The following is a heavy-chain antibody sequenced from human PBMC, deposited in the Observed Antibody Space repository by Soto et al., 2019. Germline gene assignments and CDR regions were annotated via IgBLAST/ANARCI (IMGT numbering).Heavy chain of an antibody. CDR2: IYYSGST. D-gene: IGHD2-2*01. J-gene: IGHJ5*02. CDR3: ARHKCSSTSCYSFYWFDP. CDR1: GGSISSSSYY. Sequence: PSETLSLTCTVSGGSISSSSYYWGWIRQPPGKGLEWIGSIYYSGSTYYNQSLKSRVTISVDTSKNQFSLKLSSVTAADTAVYYCARHKCSSTSCYSFYWFDPWGQGTLVTVSS. V-gene: IGHV4-39*01.